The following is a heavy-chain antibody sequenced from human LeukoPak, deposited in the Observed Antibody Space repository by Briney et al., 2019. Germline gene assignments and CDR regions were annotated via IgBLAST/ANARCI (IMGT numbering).Heavy chain of an antibody. CDR1: GYTFTGYY. CDR3: ARDRGDLGDTAMVTQSFDY. Sequence: ASVKVSCKASGYTFTGYYMHWVRQAPGQGLEWMGWINPNSGGTNYAQKFQGRVTMTRDTSISTAYMELSRLRSDDTAVYYCARDRGDLGDTAMVTQSFDYWGQGTLVTVSS. J-gene: IGHJ4*02. CDR2: INPNSGGT. D-gene: IGHD5-18*01. V-gene: IGHV1-2*02.